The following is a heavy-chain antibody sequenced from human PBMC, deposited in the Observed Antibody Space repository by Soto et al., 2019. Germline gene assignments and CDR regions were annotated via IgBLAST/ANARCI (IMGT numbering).Heavy chain of an antibody. CDR3: AREGPAPYYYYGMDV. CDR1: GYSFTTYG. Sequence: GASVKVSCKTSGYSFTTYGISWVRQAPGQGLEWMGWISACNGNTNYAQKLQDRVTMTTDTSTSTAYMELRSLRSDDTAVYYCAREGPAPYYYYGMDVWSQGSTVTVSS. V-gene: IGHV1-18*01. CDR2: ISACNGNT. J-gene: IGHJ6*02.